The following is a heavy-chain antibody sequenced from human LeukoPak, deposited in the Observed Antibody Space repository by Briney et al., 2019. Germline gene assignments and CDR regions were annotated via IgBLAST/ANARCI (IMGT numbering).Heavy chain of an antibody. CDR2: WHHSGIT. Sequence: SETLSLTCTVSGASIISGNYFWGWVRQPPGKRLEWIGSWHHSGITDYNPSLKSPVTIVADTSKNQFSRKLASVAAAGSAVYFCARQYEFWGQGTLVTVSS. CDR3: ARQYEF. V-gene: IGHV4-39*01. J-gene: IGHJ4*02. CDR1: GASIISGNYF. D-gene: IGHD3-10*01.